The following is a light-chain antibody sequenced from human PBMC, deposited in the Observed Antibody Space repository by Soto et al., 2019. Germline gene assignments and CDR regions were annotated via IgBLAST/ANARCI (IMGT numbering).Light chain of an antibody. V-gene: IGKV3-20*01. Sequence: EVVMTQSPATLSVSPGERATLSCRASQSVSSSYLAWYQQKPGQAPRLLMYGASSRATGIPDRFSGSGSGTDFTLTISRLEPEDFAVYYCHQYGSSQTFGQGTKVDIK. CDR1: QSVSSSY. CDR3: HQYGSSQT. CDR2: GAS. J-gene: IGKJ1*01.